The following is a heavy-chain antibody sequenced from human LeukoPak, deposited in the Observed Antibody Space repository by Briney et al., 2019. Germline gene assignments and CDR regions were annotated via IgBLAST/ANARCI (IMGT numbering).Heavy chain of an antibody. CDR3: ARGHENYYIYGMDA. J-gene: IGHJ6*02. CDR2: IYYSGST. V-gene: IGHV4-59*01. Sequence: SETLSLTCTVSGGSTCSYYWSWIRQPPGKGLEWIGYIYYSGSTNYNPSLKSRVTMSVDTSKNHFSLKLSSVTAADTAVYYCARGHENYYIYGMDAWGQGTTVTVSS. CDR1: GGSTCSYY.